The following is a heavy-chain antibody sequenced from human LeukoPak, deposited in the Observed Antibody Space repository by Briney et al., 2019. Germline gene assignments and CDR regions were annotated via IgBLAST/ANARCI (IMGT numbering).Heavy chain of an antibody. D-gene: IGHD3-10*01. J-gene: IGHJ6*03. Sequence: GGSLRLSCAASGSAFLNYGMSWVRQAPGKGLEWVSAISGSGGSTYYADSVKGRFTISRDNSKNTLYLQMNSLRAEDTAVYYCAKDGGYSGSYHNPWHYYYYMDVWGKGTTVTISS. CDR3: AKDGGYSGSYHNPWHYYYYMDV. V-gene: IGHV3-23*01. CDR2: ISGSGGST. CDR1: GSAFLNYG.